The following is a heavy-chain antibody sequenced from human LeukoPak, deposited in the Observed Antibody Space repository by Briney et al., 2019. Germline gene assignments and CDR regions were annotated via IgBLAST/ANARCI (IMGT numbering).Heavy chain of an antibody. V-gene: IGHV1-8*01. D-gene: IGHD3-3*01. CDR1: GHSFTRYD. J-gene: IGHJ6*02. CDR2: MNPNIGNT. CDR3: ARAYDFWSGYSYYYYYGMDV. Sequence: AGSVKVSCKASGHSFTRYDINWGREATGQGLEWMVWMNPNIGNTGYAQKFQGRVTMTRNTSISTAYMELSSMRSEDTAVYYCARAYDFWSGYSYYYYYGMDVWGQGTTVTVSS.